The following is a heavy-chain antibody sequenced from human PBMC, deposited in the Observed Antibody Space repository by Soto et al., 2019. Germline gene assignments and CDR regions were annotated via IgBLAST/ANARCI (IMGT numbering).Heavy chain of an antibody. D-gene: IGHD6-6*01. J-gene: IGHJ5*02. CDR3: ARGLSSSFDWFDP. CDR1: GGSFSGYY. V-gene: IGHV4-34*01. Sequence: SETLSLTCAVYGGSFSGYYWSWIRQPPGKGLEWIGETNHSGSTNYNPSLKSRVTISVDTSKNQFSLKLSSVTAADTAVYYCARGLSSSFDWFDPWGQGTLVTVSS. CDR2: TNHSGST.